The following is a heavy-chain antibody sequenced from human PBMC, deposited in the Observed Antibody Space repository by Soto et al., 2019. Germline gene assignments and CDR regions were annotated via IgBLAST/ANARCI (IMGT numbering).Heavy chain of an antibody. CDR3: TRGRGTSGWYADY. J-gene: IGHJ4*02. CDR2: VRSETYGGST. Sequence: GGSLRLSCSASGFVFGDYAVTWVRQAPGKGLEWVGVVRSETYGGSTEYAASVKGRFRISRDDSESIAYLQMTGLKTEDTAAYYCTRGRGTSGWYADYWGKGILVTVSS. CDR1: GFVFGDYA. D-gene: IGHD6-13*01. V-gene: IGHV3-49*04.